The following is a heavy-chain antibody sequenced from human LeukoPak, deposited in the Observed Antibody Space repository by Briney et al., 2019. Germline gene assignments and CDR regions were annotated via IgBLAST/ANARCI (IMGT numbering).Heavy chain of an antibody. CDR1: GFTFSSYA. Sequence: GGSLRLSCAASGFTFSSYAMGWVRQAPGKGLEWVSAISGSGGSTYYADSVKGRFSISRDNSKNTLYLQMNSLRAEDTAVYYCRGYCSSTSCYAGYYFDYWGQGTLVTVSS. J-gene: IGHJ4*02. CDR3: RGYCSSTSCYAGYYFDY. V-gene: IGHV3-23*01. D-gene: IGHD2-2*03. CDR2: ISGSGGST.